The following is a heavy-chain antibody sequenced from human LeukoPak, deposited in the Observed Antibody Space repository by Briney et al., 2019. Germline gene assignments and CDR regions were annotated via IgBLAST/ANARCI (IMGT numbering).Heavy chain of an antibody. D-gene: IGHD5-24*01. J-gene: IGHJ3*02. CDR3: VRTMATLYDAFDI. CDR1: GCSFTSYW. CDR2: IYPGDSDT. V-gene: IGHV5-51*01. Sequence: GESLKISCKGSGCSFTSYWIGWVRQMPGKGLEWMGIIYPGDSDTRYSPSFQGQVTISADKSINTAYLQWSSLKASDTAVYYCVRTMATLYDAFDIWGQGTMVTVSS.